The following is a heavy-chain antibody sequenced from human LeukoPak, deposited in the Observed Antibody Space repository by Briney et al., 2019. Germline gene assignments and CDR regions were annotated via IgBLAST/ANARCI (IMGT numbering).Heavy chain of an antibody. CDR1: GYTFTGYY. J-gene: IGHJ4*02. V-gene: IGHV1-2*02. CDR2: INPNSGGT. Sequence: VSVKVSCKASGYTFTGYYMHWVRQATGQGLEWMGWINPNSGGTNYAQKFQGRVTMTRDTSISTAYMELSRLRSDDMAVYYCARGGVYDSSGPQLDYWGQGTPVTVSS. CDR3: ARGGVYDSSGPQLDY. D-gene: IGHD3-22*01.